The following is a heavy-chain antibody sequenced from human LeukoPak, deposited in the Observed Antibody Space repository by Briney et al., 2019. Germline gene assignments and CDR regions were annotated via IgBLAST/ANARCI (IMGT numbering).Heavy chain of an antibody. J-gene: IGHJ6*02. V-gene: IGHV3-30-3*01. CDR2: ISYDGSNK. Sequence: GRSLRLSCAASGFTFSSYAMHWVRQAPGKGLEWVAVISYDGSNKYYAGSVKGRFTISRDNSKNTLYLQMNSLRAEDTAVYYCAREERVYYYYYGMDVWGQGTTATVSS. CDR3: AREERVYYYYYGMDV. CDR1: GFTFSSYA. D-gene: IGHD6-25*01.